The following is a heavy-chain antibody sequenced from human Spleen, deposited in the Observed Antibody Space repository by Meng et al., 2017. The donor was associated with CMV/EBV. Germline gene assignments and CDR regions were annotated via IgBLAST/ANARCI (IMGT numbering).Heavy chain of an antibody. CDR2: IYYSGST. CDR3: ARIGAYDSHWYFDL. J-gene: IGHJ2*01. CDR1: GGSISSGDYY. Sequence: QRQRQKSGPGLVKPSQTLSLTCTVSGGSISSGDYYWSWIRQPPGKGLEWIGYIYYSGSTYYNPSLKSRVTISVDTSKNQFSLKLSSVTAADTAVYYCARIGAYDSHWYFDLWGRGTLVTVSS. V-gene: IGHV4-30-4*08. D-gene: IGHD3-3*01.